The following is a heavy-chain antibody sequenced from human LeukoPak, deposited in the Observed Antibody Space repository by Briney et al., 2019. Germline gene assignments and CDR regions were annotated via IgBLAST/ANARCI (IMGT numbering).Heavy chain of an antibody. D-gene: IGHD6-6*01. V-gene: IGHV1-8*03. CDR1: GYTFTSYD. J-gene: IGHJ4*02. CDR2: MNPNSGNT. CDR3: PRVSSIAARPPFGY. Sequence: GASVKVSCKASGYTFTSYDINRVRQATGQGLEWMGWMNPNSGNTGYAQKFQGRGTITRNTSISPAYMELSSLRSEHTAVYYCPRVSSIAARPPFGYWGQGTLVTVSS.